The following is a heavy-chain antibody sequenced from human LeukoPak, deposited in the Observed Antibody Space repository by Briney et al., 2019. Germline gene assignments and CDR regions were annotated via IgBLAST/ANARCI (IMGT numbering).Heavy chain of an antibody. V-gene: IGHV1-18*01. J-gene: IGHJ5*02. CDR2: ISAYNGNT. D-gene: IGHD2-15*01. CDR1: GYTFTSYG. CDR3: ARSVVMVGGTRWFDP. Sequence: GASVKVSCKASGYTFTSYGISWVRQAPGQGLEWMGWISAYNGNTNYAQKLQGRVTMTTDTSTSTAYMELRSLRSDDTAVYYCARSVVMVGGTRWFDPWGQGTLVTVSS.